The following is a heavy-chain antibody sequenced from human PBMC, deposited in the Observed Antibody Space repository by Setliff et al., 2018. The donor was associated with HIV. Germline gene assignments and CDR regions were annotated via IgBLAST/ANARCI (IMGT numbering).Heavy chain of an antibody. CDR1: GGSISSYH. J-gene: IGHJ6*02. Sequence: SETLSLTCTVSGGSISSYHWSWLRQPPGKGLEWIGYIYYSGSTNYNPSLKSRITISLDTSKNQFSLKLSSVTAADTAVYYCAREKGNMDSSMVLYYYFGMDVWGQGTTVTAP. CDR2: IYYSGST. V-gene: IGHV4-59*12. CDR3: AREKGNMDSSMVLYYYFGMDV. D-gene: IGHD5-18*01.